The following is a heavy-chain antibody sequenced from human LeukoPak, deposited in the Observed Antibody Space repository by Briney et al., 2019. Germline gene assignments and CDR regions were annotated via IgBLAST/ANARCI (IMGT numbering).Heavy chain of an antibody. CDR2: IYSSGST. V-gene: IGHV4-4*07. Sequence: PSETLSLTCTVSGDSISNYHWSWIRQPAGKGLEWIGRIYSSGSTNYNPSLRSRVTMSVDTSKNQFSLRLSSVTAADTAVYYCARGYKYGYVDYWGQGTLVTVSS. CDR3: ARGYKYGYVDY. D-gene: IGHD1-1*01. CDR1: GDSISNYH. J-gene: IGHJ4*02.